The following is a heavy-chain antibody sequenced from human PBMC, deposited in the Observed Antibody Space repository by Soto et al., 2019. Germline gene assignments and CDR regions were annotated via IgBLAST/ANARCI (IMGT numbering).Heavy chain of an antibody. CDR2: IYYSGNT. J-gene: IGHJ5*01. CDR1: GGSISNSYYF. CDR3: TKVHQQYIWFDF. Sequence: PSETLSLTCTVSGGSISNSYYFWVLVRQPPGQGLEWVASIYYSGNTYYNPSLKSRVTISVDTSQNRFSLNLNSVTAADTAVYYCTKVHQQYIWFDFWGQGTLVTVSS. V-gene: IGHV4-39*01. D-gene: IGHD4-4*01.